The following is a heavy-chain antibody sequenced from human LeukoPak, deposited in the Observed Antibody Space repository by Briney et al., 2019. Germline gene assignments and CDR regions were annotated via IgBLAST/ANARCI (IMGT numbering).Heavy chain of an antibody. J-gene: IGHJ4*02. CDR2: ISYDGSNK. Sequence: GGSLRLSCAASGFTFSSYAMHWVRQAPGKGLEWVAVISYDGSNKYYADSVKGRFTISRDNSKNTLYLQMNSLRAEDTAVYYCAKDLIAARPDGFDYWGQGTLVTVSS. V-gene: IGHV3-30-3*01. CDR3: AKDLIAARPDGFDY. D-gene: IGHD6-6*01. CDR1: GFTFSSYA.